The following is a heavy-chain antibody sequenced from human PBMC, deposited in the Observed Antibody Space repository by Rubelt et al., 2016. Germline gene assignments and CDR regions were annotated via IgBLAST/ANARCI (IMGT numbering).Heavy chain of an antibody. D-gene: IGHD7-27*01. CDR3: TRGLLGIDY. J-gene: IGHJ4*02. V-gene: IGHV3-74*01. Sequence: EVQLVESGGGLVQPGGSLRLSCAASGFTFRAYWMYWVRQAPGKGLVWVSHINHDGSDTTYADSVKGRFTISRDTSVYLQMNSLRAEDTAVYYCTRGLLGIDYWGQGTLVAVSS. CDR2: INHDGSDT. CDR1: GFTFRAYW.